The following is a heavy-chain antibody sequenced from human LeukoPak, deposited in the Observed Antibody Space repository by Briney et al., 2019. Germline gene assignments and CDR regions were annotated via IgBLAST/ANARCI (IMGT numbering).Heavy chain of an antibody. J-gene: IGHJ3*02. CDR1: GYTFTGYY. CDR2: INPNSSGT. Sequence: ASVKVSCKASGYTFTGYYMHWVRQAPGQGLEWMGRINPNSSGTNYAQKFQGRVTMTRDTSISTAYMELSGLRSDDTAVYYCAREGTAMADAFDIWGQGTMVTVSS. CDR3: AREGTAMADAFDI. V-gene: IGHV1-2*06. D-gene: IGHD5-18*01.